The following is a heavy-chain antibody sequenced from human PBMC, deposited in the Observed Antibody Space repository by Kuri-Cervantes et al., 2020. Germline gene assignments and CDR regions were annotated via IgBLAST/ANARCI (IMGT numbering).Heavy chain of an antibody. D-gene: IGHD4/OR15-4a*01. CDR2: ISYDGNDK. J-gene: IGHJ6*02. V-gene: IGHV3-30*14. Sequence: GESLKISCAASGFTFSSYAIHWVRQAPGKGLEWVAVISYDGNDKYYADSVKGRFTISRDNSKNTLYLQMNSLRAEDTAVYYCAREGVLSGYYYGLDVWGQGTTVTVSS. CDR1: GFTFSSYA. CDR3: AREGVLSGYYYGLDV.